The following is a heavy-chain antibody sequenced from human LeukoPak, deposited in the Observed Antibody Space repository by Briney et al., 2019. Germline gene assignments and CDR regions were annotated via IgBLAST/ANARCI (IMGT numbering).Heavy chain of an antibody. CDR1: GFIFSDYT. D-gene: IGHD4-23*01. J-gene: IGHJ5*02. Sequence: PGGSLRLSCAASGFIFSDYTMMWVRRAPGKGLQWVATFTAYGGTYYADSVKGRFAISRDNSRDTVSLYMNSLRVEDTAMYYCAKGSTGGKVDWFDPWGPGTLVTVSS. CDR3: AKGSTGGKVDWFDP. CDR2: FTAYGGT. V-gene: IGHV3-23*01.